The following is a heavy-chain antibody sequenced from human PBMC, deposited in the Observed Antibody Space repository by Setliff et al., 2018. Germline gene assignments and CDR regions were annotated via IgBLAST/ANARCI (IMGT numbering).Heavy chain of an antibody. Sequence: PSETLSLTCAVYGDSFSGYFWTWIRQPPGKGLEWIGDIDQSGSTNYNPSLKSRLTISVDTSKNQFSLSLSSVTAADTAVYYCAGGAFSSRWYVRPWFDPWGQGTLVTVSS. CDR3: AGGAFSSRWYVRPWFDP. CDR1: GDSFSGYF. D-gene: IGHD6-13*01. CDR2: IDQSGST. V-gene: IGHV4-34*01. J-gene: IGHJ5*02.